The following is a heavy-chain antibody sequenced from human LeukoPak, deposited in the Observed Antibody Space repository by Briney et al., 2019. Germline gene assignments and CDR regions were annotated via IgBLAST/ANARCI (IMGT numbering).Heavy chain of an antibody. CDR1: GFTFSDYY. D-gene: IGHD6-13*01. Sequence: GGSLRLSCAVSGFTFSDYYMSWIRQAPGKRLEWVSYISSSGTTIYYTDSVKGRFTISRDNAKNSLYLQMNSLRAEDTAVYYCARGAARDYYYYGMDVWGQGTTVTVSS. J-gene: IGHJ6*02. CDR3: ARGAARDYYYYGMDV. CDR2: ISSSGTTI. V-gene: IGHV3-11*01.